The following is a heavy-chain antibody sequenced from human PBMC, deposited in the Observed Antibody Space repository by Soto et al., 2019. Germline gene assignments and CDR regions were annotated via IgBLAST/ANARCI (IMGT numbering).Heavy chain of an antibody. J-gene: IGHJ6*02. Sequence: GASVKVSCKVSGGAFTNYSLNWVRHAPGQGLEWLGGIIPLHNTSNYSLKLLGRGSVTADISSNTVYMHLSGLTSDDTATYYCAIWSNWNPLYYRGMDVWGQLTTVTVSS. CDR1: GGAFTNYS. CDR2: IIPLHNTS. CDR3: AIWSNWNPLYYRGMDV. V-gene: IGHV1-69*08. D-gene: IGHD1-20*01.